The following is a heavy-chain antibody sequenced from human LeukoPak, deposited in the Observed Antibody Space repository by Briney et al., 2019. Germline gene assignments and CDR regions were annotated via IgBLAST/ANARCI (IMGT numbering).Heavy chain of an antibody. J-gene: IGHJ4*02. Sequence: GGSLRLSCAASGFTFSSYWMHWVRQAPGKGLVWVSRINTDGSSTNYADSVKGRFTISRDNAKNTLYLQMNSLRAEDTAIYYCARDLGVVPPEDYDYFDYWGQGTLVTVSS. CDR2: INTDGSST. CDR3: ARDLGVVPPEDYDYFDY. D-gene: IGHD2-2*01. V-gene: IGHV3-74*01. CDR1: GFTFSSYW.